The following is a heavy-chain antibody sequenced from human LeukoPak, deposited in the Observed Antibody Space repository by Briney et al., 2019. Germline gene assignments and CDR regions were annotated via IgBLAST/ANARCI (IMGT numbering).Heavy chain of an antibody. CDR1: GYTYTNYG. CDR2: ISAYYGDT. V-gene: IGHV1-18*01. CDR3: ARVFLSPSGYFDL. J-gene: IGHJ2*01. Sequence: ASVKVSCKASGYTYTNYGIGWVRQAPGQGLEWMGWISAYYGDTKYAEKVQGRVTMTKERSTSTAYMELRKLRSDDTAVYYCARVFLSPSGYFDLWDRGTLVTVSS. D-gene: IGHD3-16*02.